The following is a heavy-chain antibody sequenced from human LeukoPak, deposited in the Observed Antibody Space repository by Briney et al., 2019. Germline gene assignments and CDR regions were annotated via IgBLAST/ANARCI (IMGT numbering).Heavy chain of an antibody. CDR2: INHSGST. CDR1: GYSISGSY. V-gene: IGHV4-34*01. D-gene: IGHD3-10*01. J-gene: IGHJ6*02. Sequence: SETLSLTCSVSGYSISGSYWSWIRQPPGKGLEWIGEINHSGSTNYNPSLKSRVTISVDTSKNQFSLKLSSVTAADTAVYYCARPRGYYYGSGSFYGMDVWGQGTTVTVSS. CDR3: ARPRGYYYGSGSFYGMDV.